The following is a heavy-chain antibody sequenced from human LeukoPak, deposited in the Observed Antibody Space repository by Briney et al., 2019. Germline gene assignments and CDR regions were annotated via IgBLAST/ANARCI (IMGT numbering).Heavy chain of an antibody. Sequence: AGGSLRLSCAASGFTFGSYAMSWVRQAPGKGLEWVSAISGSGGSTYYADSVKGRFTISRDNSKNTLYLQMNSLRAEDTAVYYCAILTGTTEVPWGQGTLVTVSS. J-gene: IGHJ5*02. CDR3: AILTGTTEVP. CDR2: ISGSGGST. D-gene: IGHD1-7*01. CDR1: GFTFGSYA. V-gene: IGHV3-23*01.